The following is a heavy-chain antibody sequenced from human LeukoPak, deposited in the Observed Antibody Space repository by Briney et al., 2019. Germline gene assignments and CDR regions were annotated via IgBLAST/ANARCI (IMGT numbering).Heavy chain of an antibody. J-gene: IGHJ6*02. CDR1: GFTFSSYA. V-gene: IGHV3-30*04. D-gene: IGHD3-10*01. CDR2: ISYDGSNK. Sequence: GRSLRLSCAASGFTFSSYAMHWVRQAPGKGLEWVAVISYDGSNKYYADSVKGGFTISRDNSKNTLYLQMNSLRAEDTAVYYCARDQITMVRGVIIPTYYYYGMDVWGQGTTVTVSS. CDR3: ARDQITMVRGVIIPTYYYYGMDV.